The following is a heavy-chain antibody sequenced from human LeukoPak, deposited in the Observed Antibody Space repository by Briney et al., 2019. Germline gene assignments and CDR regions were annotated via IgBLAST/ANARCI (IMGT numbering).Heavy chain of an antibody. Sequence: GGSLRLSCAASGFTFSTYAINWVRQAPGKGLEWVSSIGSSSSYIYYADSVKGRFTISRDNAKNSLYLQMNSLRAEDTAVYFCASGETGGEYKYYYHMDVWGKGTTVTVSS. V-gene: IGHV3-21*01. CDR2: IGSSSSYI. J-gene: IGHJ6*03. CDR1: GFTFSTYA. CDR3: ASGETGGEYKYYYHMDV. D-gene: IGHD1-1*01.